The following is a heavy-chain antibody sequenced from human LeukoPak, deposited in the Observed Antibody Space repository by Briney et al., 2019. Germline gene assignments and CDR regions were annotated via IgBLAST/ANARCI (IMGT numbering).Heavy chain of an antibody. J-gene: IGHJ4*02. CDR2: IIPIFGTA. V-gene: IGHV1-69*13. D-gene: IGHD5-18*01. CDR3: ARHVYSYGYYFDY. Sequence: GASVKVSCTASGGTFSSYAISWVRQAPGQGLEWMGGIIPIFGTANHAQKFQGRVTITADESTSTAYMELSSLRSEDTAVYYCARHVYSYGYYFDYWGQGTLVTVSS. CDR1: GGTFSSYA.